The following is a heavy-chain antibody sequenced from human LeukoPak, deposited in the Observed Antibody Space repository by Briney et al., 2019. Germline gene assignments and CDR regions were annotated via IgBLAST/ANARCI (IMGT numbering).Heavy chain of an antibody. CDR1: GGSFSGYY. CDR3: ARLEASQAGHFDY. CDR2: INHSGST. V-gene: IGHV4-34*01. J-gene: IGHJ4*02. D-gene: IGHD1-1*01. Sequence: SETLSLTCAVYGGSFSGYYWSWIRQPPGKGLEWIGEINHSGSTNYNPSLKSRVTISVDTSENQFSLKLSSVTAADTAVYYCARLEASQAGHFDYWGRGTLVTVSS.